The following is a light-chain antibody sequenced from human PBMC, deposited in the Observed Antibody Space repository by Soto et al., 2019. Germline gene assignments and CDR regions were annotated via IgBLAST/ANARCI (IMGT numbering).Light chain of an antibody. J-gene: IGKJ1*01. CDR2: AAS. V-gene: IGKV3-15*01. CDR1: QSVSSS. Sequence: EIVMTQSPATLSVSPGERATLSCRASQSVSSSFLAWYQQKPGQAPRLLIYAASTRATGIPARFSGSGSGTEFTLTISSLQSEDFAVYYCQQYKNWPWTFGQGTKVDIK. CDR3: QQYKNWPWT.